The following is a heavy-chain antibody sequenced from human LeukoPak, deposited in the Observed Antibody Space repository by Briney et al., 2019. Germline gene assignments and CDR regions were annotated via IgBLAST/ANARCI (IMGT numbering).Heavy chain of an antibody. V-gene: IGHV3-21*01. CDR1: GFTFYTYS. CDR3: ARDYYDSSGYYPWDY. CDR2: ISSSSSYI. D-gene: IGHD3-22*01. J-gene: IGHJ4*02. Sequence: SGGSLRLSCAASGFTFYTYSMNWVRQAPGKGLEWVSSISSSSSYIYYADSVKGRFTSSRDNSKNTLYLQMNSLRAEDTAVYYCARDYYDSSGYYPWDYWGQGTLVTVSS.